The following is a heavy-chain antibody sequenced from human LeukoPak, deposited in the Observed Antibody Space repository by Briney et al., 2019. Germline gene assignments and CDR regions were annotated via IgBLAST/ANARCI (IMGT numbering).Heavy chain of an antibody. V-gene: IGHV3-30-3*01. CDR3: ASFGDAYQLLQN. J-gene: IGHJ4*02. D-gene: IGHD2-2*01. CDR1: GFTFSSYA. CDR2: ISYDGSNK. Sequence: GRSLRLSCAASGFTFSSYAMHWVRQAPGKGLEWVAVISYDGSNKYYADSVKGRFTISRDNSKNTLYLQMNSLRAEDTAVYYCASFGDAYQLLQNWGQGTLVTVSS.